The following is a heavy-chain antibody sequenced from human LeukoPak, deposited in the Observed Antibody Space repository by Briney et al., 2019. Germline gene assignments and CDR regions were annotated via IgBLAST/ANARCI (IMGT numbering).Heavy chain of an antibody. CDR1: GYGFSTFW. V-gene: IGHV5-51*01. Sequence: GESLKISCKGSGYGFSTFWIAWVRQMPGKGLECMGIIQPGDSKTRNSPSFQGHVTISADKSISTAYLQWSSLKASDTAMYYCAEGATPYYFDHWGQGTLVTVSA. CDR2: IQPGDSKT. CDR3: AEGATPYYFDH. J-gene: IGHJ4*02. D-gene: IGHD4/OR15-4a*01.